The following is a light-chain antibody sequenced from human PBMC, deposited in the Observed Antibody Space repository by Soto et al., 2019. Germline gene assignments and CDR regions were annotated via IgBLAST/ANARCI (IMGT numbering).Light chain of an antibody. V-gene: IGKV3-20*01. J-gene: IGKJ3*01. Sequence: EIVLTQSPGTLSLSPGERATLSCRASQSISSSYLAWYQQKPGQAPRLLVYGASSRAPGIPDRFSGSGSGTDFTLTISRLDPEEFAVYYCQQYGSSRFTFGPGTKVDIK. CDR1: QSISSSY. CDR3: QQYGSSRFT. CDR2: GAS.